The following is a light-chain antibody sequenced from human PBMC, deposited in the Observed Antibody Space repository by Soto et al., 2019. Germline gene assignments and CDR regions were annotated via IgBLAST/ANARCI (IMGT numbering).Light chain of an antibody. CDR1: TGAVTSGHY. J-gene: IGLJ2*01. CDR2: DTS. CDR3: LLSYRGARGV. V-gene: IGLV7-46*01. Sequence: QAVVTQEPSLTVSPGGTVTLTGGSSTGAVTSGHYPYWFQQKPGQAPRTLIYDTSNKHSWTPARFSGSLLGGKAALTLSGAQPEDEAEYYFLLSYRGARGVFGGGTQLTVL.